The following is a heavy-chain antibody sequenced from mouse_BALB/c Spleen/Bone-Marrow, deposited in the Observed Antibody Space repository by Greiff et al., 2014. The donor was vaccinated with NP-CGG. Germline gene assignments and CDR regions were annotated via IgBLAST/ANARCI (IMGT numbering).Heavy chain of an antibody. Sequence: QVQLQQPGPGLVQPSQSLSITCTVSGFSLTNYAVHWVRQSPGKGLEWLGVIWSGGNTDYNAAFISRLSISKDNSKSQVFFKMNSLQPNDTAIYYCARNYDYRHYYAMDYWGQGTSVTVSS. D-gene: IGHD2-4*01. CDR2: IWSGGNT. V-gene: IGHV2-2*02. J-gene: IGHJ4*01. CDR3: ARNYDYRHYYAMDY. CDR1: GFSLTNYA.